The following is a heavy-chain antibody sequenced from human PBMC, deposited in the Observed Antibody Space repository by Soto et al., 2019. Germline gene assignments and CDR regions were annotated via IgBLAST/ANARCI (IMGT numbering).Heavy chain of an antibody. CDR2: IYYSGST. J-gene: IGHJ4*02. CDR1: GCSVSGGRYY. Sequence: ASETLSLTVTVSGCSVSGGRYYWSWIRQPPGKGLEWIGYIYYSGSTNYNPSLKSRVTISVDTSKNQFSLKLSSVTAADTAVYYCARVVVVAATLSYDYWGQGTLVTVSS. CDR3: ARVVVVAATLSYDY. V-gene: IGHV4-61*01. D-gene: IGHD2-15*01.